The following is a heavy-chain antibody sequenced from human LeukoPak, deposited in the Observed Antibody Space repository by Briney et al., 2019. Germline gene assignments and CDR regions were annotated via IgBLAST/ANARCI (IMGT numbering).Heavy chain of an antibody. D-gene: IGHD6-13*01. CDR2: FDPEDGET. V-gene: IGHV1-24*01. CDR3: ARVRMGFSSWSPLSF. Sequence: ASVKVSCKVSGYTLNELSMHWVRQAPGKGLEWMGGFDPEDGETIYAQKFQGRVTMTEDTSTDTAYMELSSLRSEDTAVYYCARVRMGFSSWSPLSFWGQGTLVTVSS. J-gene: IGHJ4*02. CDR1: GYTLNELS.